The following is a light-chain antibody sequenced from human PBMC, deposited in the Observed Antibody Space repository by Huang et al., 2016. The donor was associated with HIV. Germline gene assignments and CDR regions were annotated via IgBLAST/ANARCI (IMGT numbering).Light chain of an antibody. J-gene: IGKJ5*01. Sequence: VLTQSPGILSLSPGARATLSCRASQRVNSSSLAWYQQKFGQAPRRLIFDASSRSTGIPDRFSGSGSGTNFTRSISRLEPEDFAVYYCQQYDTSSITFGQGTRLDIK. CDR2: DAS. V-gene: IGKV3-20*01. CDR3: QQYDTSSIT. CDR1: QRVNSSS.